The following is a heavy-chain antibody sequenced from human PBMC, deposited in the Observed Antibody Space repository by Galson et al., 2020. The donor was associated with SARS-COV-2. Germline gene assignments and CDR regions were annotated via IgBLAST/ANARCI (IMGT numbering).Heavy chain of an antibody. D-gene: IGHD3-10*01. J-gene: IGHJ4*02. V-gene: IGHV3-21*01. CDR2: ISSSGSYR. Sequence: GGSLRLSCAASGFTLSSNSMNWVRQTPGKGLEWVSSISSSGSYRDYADSVKGRFTISRDDSKNTMYLQMNSLRAEDTAVYYCARDLYGSGKYVDYWGQGTLVTVSS. CDR3: ARDLYGSGKYVDY. CDR1: GFTLSSNS.